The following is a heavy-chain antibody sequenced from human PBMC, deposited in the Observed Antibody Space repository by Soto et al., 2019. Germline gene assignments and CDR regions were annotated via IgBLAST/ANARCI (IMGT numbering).Heavy chain of an antibody. CDR2: IYWDDDK. Sequence: QITLKESGPPLVKPTQTLTLTCTFSGFSLSTSGVGVGWIRQPPGKALEWLALIYWDDDKRYSPSLKSRLTITKDTSKNQVVLTMTNMDPVDTATYYCGAMITFGGVIVHWGQGTLVTVSS. CDR1: GFSLSTSGVG. D-gene: IGHD3-16*01. CDR3: GAMITFGGVIVH. V-gene: IGHV2-5*02. J-gene: IGHJ5*02.